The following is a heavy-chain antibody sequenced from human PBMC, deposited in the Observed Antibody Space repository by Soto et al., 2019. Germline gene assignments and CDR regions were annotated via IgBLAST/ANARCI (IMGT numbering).Heavy chain of an antibody. CDR1: GFTFSSYV. D-gene: IGHD3-22*01. J-gene: IGHJ1*01. Sequence: QVQLVESGGGVVQPGRSLRLSCAASGFTFSSYVMHWVRQAPGKGLEWVALISHDESITAFADSVKGRFTISRDNSKNTLYLQMNSLRVEDAAVYYCAREDESSGYAVTFHHWGQGTLVTVSS. CDR2: ISHDESIT. CDR3: AREDESSGYAVTFHH. V-gene: IGHV3-30*04.